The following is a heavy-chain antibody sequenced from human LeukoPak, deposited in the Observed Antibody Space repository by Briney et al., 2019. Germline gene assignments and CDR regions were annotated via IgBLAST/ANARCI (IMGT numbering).Heavy chain of an antibody. Sequence: SETLSLTCTVPGGSISSYYWSWIRQPAGKGLEWIGRIYTSGSTNYNPSLKSRVTMSVDTSKDQFSLKLSSVTAADTAVYYCARWVGSYSHGAFDIWGQGTMVTVSS. CDR3: ARWVGSYSHGAFDI. J-gene: IGHJ3*02. CDR1: GGSISSYY. D-gene: IGHD1-26*01. CDR2: IYTSGST. V-gene: IGHV4-4*07.